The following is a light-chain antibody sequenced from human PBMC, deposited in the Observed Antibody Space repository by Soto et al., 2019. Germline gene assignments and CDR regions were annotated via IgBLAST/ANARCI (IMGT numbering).Light chain of an antibody. CDR3: TSYSGSNTPYV. CDR2: EVT. J-gene: IGLJ1*01. V-gene: IGLV2-8*01. CDR1: SSDVGGYNY. Sequence: QSVLTQRPSASGSPGQSVTISCTGTSSDVGGYNYVSWYQHHPGKAPKLMISEVTNRPSGVPDRFSGSKSGNTASLTVSGLQAEDEADYYCTSYSGSNTPYVFGTGTKVTVL.